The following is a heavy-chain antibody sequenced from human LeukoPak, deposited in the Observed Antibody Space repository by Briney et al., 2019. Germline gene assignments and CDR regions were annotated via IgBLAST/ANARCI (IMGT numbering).Heavy chain of an antibody. D-gene: IGHD1-26*01. V-gene: IGHV3-7*01. Sequence: GGSLRLSCAASGFTFSYYWMSWVRQAPGKGLERVANIKQDGSERFYVDSVKGRFTTSRDNAKNSLFLEMNSLRAEDTAVYYCARDSGFQYYSGMDVWGQGTTVTVSS. J-gene: IGHJ6*02. CDR1: GFTFSYYW. CDR3: ARDSGFQYYSGMDV. CDR2: IKQDGSER.